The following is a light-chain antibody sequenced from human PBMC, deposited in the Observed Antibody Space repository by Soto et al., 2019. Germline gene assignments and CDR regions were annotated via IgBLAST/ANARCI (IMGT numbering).Light chain of an antibody. CDR3: QQYGRAPPYT. CDR1: QSRSTTY. V-gene: IGKV3-20*01. Sequence: EIVLTQSPGTLSLSPGERATLSCRASQSRSTTYLAWYQQKPGQAPSLLIYGAASRATGIPDRFGGSGSGTDFTLTISRLEAEDFSVYYCQQYGRAPPYTFGQGTKLDIK. CDR2: GAA. J-gene: IGKJ2*01.